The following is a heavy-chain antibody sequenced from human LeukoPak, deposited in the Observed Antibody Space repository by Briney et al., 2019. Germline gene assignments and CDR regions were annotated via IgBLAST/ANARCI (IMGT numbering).Heavy chain of an antibody. Sequence: ASVKVSCKASGGTFSSYAISWVRQAPGQGLEWMGWISAYNGNTNYAQKLQGRVTMTTDTSTSTAYMELRSLRSDDTAVYYCARRYCSGGSCYNDYWGQGTLVTVSS. D-gene: IGHD2-15*01. J-gene: IGHJ4*02. CDR1: GGTFSSYA. CDR3: ARRYCSGGSCYNDY. CDR2: ISAYNGNT. V-gene: IGHV1-18*01.